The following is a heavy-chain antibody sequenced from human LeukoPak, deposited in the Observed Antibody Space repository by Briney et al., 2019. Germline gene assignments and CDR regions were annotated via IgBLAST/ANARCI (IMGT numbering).Heavy chain of an antibody. CDR1: GFTFSSYS. Sequence: GGSLRLSCAASGFTFSSYSMNWVRQAPGKGLEWVSYISSSSSTIYYADSVKGRFTISRDNAKNSLHLQMNSLRAEDTAVYYCARDRVVATGGYYYYYMDVWGKGTTVTVSS. D-gene: IGHD5-12*01. J-gene: IGHJ6*03. V-gene: IGHV3-48*01. CDR2: ISSSSSTI. CDR3: ARDRVVATGGYYYYYMDV.